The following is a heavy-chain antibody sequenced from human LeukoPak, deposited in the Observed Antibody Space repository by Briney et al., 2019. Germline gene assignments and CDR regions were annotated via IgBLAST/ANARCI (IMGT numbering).Heavy chain of an antibody. D-gene: IGHD5-24*01. V-gene: IGHV1-69*13. CDR3: ARVVLGRRWLQTSYYYGMDV. CDR1: GGTFSSYA. J-gene: IGHJ6*02. Sequence: SVKVSCKASGGTFSSYAISWVRQAPGQGLEWMGGVIPIFGTANYAQKFQGRVTITADESTSTAYLELSSLTSEDTAVYYCARVVLGRRWLQTSYYYGMDVWGQGTTVTVSS. CDR2: VIPIFGTA.